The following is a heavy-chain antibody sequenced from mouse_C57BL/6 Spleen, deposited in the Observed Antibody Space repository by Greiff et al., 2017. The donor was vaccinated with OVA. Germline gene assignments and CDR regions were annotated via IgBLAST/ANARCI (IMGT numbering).Heavy chain of an antibody. D-gene: IGHD1-1*01. CDR2: ISYSGST. V-gene: IGHV3-8*01. CDR3: ARSLSYYYGSHYAMDY. Sequence: EVKLQESGPGLAKPSQTLSLTCSVTGYSITSDYWNWIRKFPGNKLEYMGYISYSGSTYYNPSLKSRISITRDTSKNQYYLQLNSVTTEDTATYYGARSLSYYYGSHYAMDYWGQGTSVTVSS. CDR1: GYSITSDY. J-gene: IGHJ4*01.